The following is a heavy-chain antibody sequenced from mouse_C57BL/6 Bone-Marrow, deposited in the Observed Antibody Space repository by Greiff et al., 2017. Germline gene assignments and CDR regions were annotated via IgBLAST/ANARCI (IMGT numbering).Heavy chain of an antibody. CDR2: IDPENGDT. CDR1: GFNIKDDY. Sequence: VQLQQSGAELVRPGASVKLSCTASGFNIKDDYMHWVKQRPEQGLEWIGWIDPENGDTEYASKFQGKATITADTSSNTAYLQLSSLTSEDTAVYYCISTGYYFDYWGQGTTLTVSS. D-gene: IGHD4-1*02. J-gene: IGHJ2*01. V-gene: IGHV14-4*01. CDR3: ISTGYYFDY.